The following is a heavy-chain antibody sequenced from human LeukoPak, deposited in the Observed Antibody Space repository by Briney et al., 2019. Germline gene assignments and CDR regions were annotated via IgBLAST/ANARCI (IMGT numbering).Heavy chain of an antibody. CDR3: VKGGIILLMARSMDV. V-gene: IGHV3-64D*09. CDR2: ISSKGGST. J-gene: IGHJ6*02. D-gene: IGHD2-8*01. CDR1: GFTFSTYG. Sequence: GGALRLSCSASGFTFSTYGMHWVRQAPGRGLEYVSAISSKGGSTYYADSVKGRFTISRDNTKNTLYLQMSSLRAEDAAVYYCVKGGIILLMARSMDVWGQRTTATVSS.